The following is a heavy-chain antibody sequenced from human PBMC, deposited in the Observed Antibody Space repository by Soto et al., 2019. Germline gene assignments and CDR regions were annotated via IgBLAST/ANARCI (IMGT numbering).Heavy chain of an antibody. CDR2: ISGSGGST. CDR3: ANSPGDYDFWSGYLHYYYCMDV. J-gene: IGHJ6*02. V-gene: IGHV3-23*01. Sequence: GGSLRLSCAASGITFSSYAMRWVRQAPGKGLEWVSAISGSGGSTYYADSGKGRFTISRDNAKNTLYLQMNSLRAADTAVYYCANSPGDYDFWSGYLHYYYCMDVWGQGTTVTVSS. CDR1: GITFSSYA. D-gene: IGHD3-3*01.